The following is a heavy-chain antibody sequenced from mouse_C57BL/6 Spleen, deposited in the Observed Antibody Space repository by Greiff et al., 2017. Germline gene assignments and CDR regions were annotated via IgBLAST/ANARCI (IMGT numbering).Heavy chain of an antibody. D-gene: IGHD1-1*01. Sequence: QVQLQQSGAELVRPGASVTLSCKASGYTFTDYEMHWVKQTPVHGLEWIGAIDPETGGTAYNQKFQGKAILTADKSSSTAYMELRSLTSEDSAVYYCTRKGITTVVSNFDCWGQGTTLTVSS. CDR3: TRKGITTVVSNFDC. CDR1: GYTFTDYE. CDR2: IDPETGGT. V-gene: IGHV1-15*01. J-gene: IGHJ2*01.